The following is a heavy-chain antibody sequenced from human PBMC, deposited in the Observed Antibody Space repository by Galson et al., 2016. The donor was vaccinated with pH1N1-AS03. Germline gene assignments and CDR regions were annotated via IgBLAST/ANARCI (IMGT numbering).Heavy chain of an antibody. V-gene: IGHV1-18*01. Sequence: SVKVSCKASGYKFTSYGVSWVRQAPGQGLEWMGWISGYNINAKYAEKFQGRVTLTTDKSTSTAYMELRSLISDGTAVYFCARDGDIVIVPSAIDYYGMDVWGQGTTVTVSS. CDR3: ARDGDIVIVPSAIDYYGMDV. CDR1: GYKFTSYG. CDR2: ISGYNINA. D-gene: IGHD2-2*01. J-gene: IGHJ6*02.